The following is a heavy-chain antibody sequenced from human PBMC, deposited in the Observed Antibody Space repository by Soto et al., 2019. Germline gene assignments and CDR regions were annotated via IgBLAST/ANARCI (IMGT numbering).Heavy chain of an antibody. CDR3: ARATPLVWSYRYYYFDY. CDR2: ISSSSYI. Sequence: GGSLRLSCAASGFTFSSYSMNWVRQAPGKGLEWVSSISSSSYIYYADSVKGRFTISRDNAKNSLYLQMNSLRAEDTAVYYCARATPLVWSYRYYYFDYWGQGTLVTVSS. CDR1: GFTFSSYS. J-gene: IGHJ4*02. V-gene: IGHV3-21*01. D-gene: IGHD3-16*02.